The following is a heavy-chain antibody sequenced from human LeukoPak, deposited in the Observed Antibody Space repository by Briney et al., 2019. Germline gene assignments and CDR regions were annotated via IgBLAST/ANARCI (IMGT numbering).Heavy chain of an antibody. CDR2: IYFSGST. D-gene: IGHD6-25*01. J-gene: IGHJ1*01. CDR3: AYSSGWDAEHFQH. CDR1: GASISSHY. V-gene: IGHV4-59*11. Sequence: SETLSLTCTVSGASISSHYWSWIRQPPGKGLEWIGYIYFSGSTNYNPSLKSRVTISVDTSKNRFSLKLSSVNAADTAVYYCAYSSGWDAEHFQHWGQGTLVTVSS.